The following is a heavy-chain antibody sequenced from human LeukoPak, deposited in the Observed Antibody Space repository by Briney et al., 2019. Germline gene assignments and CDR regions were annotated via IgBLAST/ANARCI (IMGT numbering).Heavy chain of an antibody. D-gene: IGHD3-10*01. V-gene: IGHV4-30-2*01. J-gene: IGHJ3*02. CDR2: IYHSGST. CDR1: GGSISGGGYS. CDR3: ARAPITMVRGVIGPDAFDI. Sequence: SQTLSLTCAVSGGSISGGGYSWSWIRQPPGKGLEWIGYIYHSGSTYYNPSLKSRVTISVDRSKNQFSLKLSSVTAADTAVYYCARAPITMVRGVIGPDAFDIWGQGTMVTVSS.